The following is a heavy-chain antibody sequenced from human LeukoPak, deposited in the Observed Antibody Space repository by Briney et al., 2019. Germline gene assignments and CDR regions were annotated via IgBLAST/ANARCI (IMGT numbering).Heavy chain of an antibody. CDR3: AREGNQISTGYPRNFDH. D-gene: IGHD3-9*01. J-gene: IGHJ4*02. CDR1: GASITDDDFY. Sequence: SETLSLTCSISGASITDDDFYWSWIRQSPGKGLEWIGYISDTEYTIYNPSVRSRVTISLDTSKNQFSLELTSVTPADAALYYCAREGNQISTGYPRNFDHWGQGILVTVSS. CDR2: ISDTEYT. V-gene: IGHV4-61*08.